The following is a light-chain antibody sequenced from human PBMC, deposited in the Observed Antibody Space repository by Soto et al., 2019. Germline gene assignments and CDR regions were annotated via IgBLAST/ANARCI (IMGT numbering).Light chain of an antibody. Sequence: SYELTQPPSVSVSPGQTASITCSGDKLGDKYACWYQQKPGQSPVLVIYQDSKRPSGIPERFSGSNSGNTATLTISGTQAMDEADYYCQAWDNCTPYVFGTGTKLTVL. CDR1: KLGDKY. V-gene: IGLV3-1*01. CDR3: QAWDNCTPYV. J-gene: IGLJ1*01. CDR2: QDS.